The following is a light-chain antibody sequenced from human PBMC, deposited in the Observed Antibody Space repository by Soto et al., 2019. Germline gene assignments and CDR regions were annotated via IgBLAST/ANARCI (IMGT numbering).Light chain of an antibody. V-gene: IGLV2-23*01. CDR1: NNEVGNYKL. CDR2: EGT. J-gene: IGLJ3*02. CDR3: YSYAGTSTWV. Sequence: QSALTQPASVSESPGQSITISCTGTNNEVGNYKLVSWFQHHLGKAPKLIIYEGTKRPSGVSNRFSASQSGNTASLTISGLQAEDEADYYCYSYAGTSTWVFGGGTKVTVL.